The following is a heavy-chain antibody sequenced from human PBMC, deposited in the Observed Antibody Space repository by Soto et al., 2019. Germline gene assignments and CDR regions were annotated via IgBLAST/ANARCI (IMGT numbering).Heavy chain of an antibody. J-gene: IGHJ6*02. CDR3: ARLNIVLVPAAMHGRTRDYYYYYGMDV. CDR2: IDPSGGST. Sequence: ASVKVSCKASGYTFTSYYMHWVRQAPGQGLEWMGIIDPSGGSTSYAQKFQGRVTMTRDTSTSTVYMELSSLRSEDTAVYYCARLNIVLVPAAMHGRTRDYYYYYGMDVWGQGTTVTVSS. V-gene: IGHV1-46*01. D-gene: IGHD2-2*01. CDR1: GYTFTSYY.